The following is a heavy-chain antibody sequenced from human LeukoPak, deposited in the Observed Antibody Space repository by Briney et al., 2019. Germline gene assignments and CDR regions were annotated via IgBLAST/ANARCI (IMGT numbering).Heavy chain of an antibody. CDR3: AMGEYAFDI. D-gene: IGHD3-16*01. V-gene: IGHV3-23*01. Sequence: GGSLRLSCAASGFTFSSDAMTWVRQAPGEGLEWVSTITGSDDTTYYADSVKGRFTISRDNSKNTLYLQMNSLRAEDTAVYYCAMGEYAFDIWGQGTMVTASS. CDR2: ITGSDDTT. J-gene: IGHJ3*02. CDR1: GFTFSSDA.